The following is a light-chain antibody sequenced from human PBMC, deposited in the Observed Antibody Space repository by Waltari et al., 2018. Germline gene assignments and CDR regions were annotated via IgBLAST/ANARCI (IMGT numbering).Light chain of an antibody. CDR2: AAA. CDR3: QQANSFLRRT. J-gene: IGKJ3*01. CDR1: QGISSG. Sequence: DIQMTQSPAAVSASVGEGVAISCRAGQGISSGLAWCQQKPGKAPKLLIYAAASLQSGVPSRFSGSGSGTDFTLTIRSLQPADFATYSRQQANSFLRRTFGPGTKVAI. V-gene: IGKV1-12*01.